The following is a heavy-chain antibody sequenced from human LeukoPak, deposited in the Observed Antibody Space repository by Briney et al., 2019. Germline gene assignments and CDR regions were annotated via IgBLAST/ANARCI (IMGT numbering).Heavy chain of an antibody. CDR2: IRYDGTKQ. V-gene: IGHV3-30*02. CDR3: SNLRLGTPKGVRLDD. J-gene: IGHJ4*02. D-gene: IGHD1-26*01. Sequence: GGSPRLSCAASGFAFSTYGIHWVRQAPGKGLEWVSFIRYDGTKQFYSDSVKGRFTISRDNTKSMVFLQMNSLTTEDTAVYYCSNLRLGTPKGVRLDDWGQGTLVTVSS. CDR1: GFAFSTYG.